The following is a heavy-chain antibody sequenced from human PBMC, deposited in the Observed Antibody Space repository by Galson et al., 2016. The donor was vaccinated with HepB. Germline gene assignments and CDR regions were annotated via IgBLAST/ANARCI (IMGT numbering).Heavy chain of an antibody. Sequence: SLRLSCAGSGFTFSSNWMSWVRRAPGKGLEWVANIKEDGSEKYYVDSVKGRFTISRDNAKNSLFLQMNSLRADDTAVYYCARSVEGHFDYWGQGILVTVSS. CDR3: ARSVEGHFDY. CDR2: IKEDGSEK. J-gene: IGHJ4*02. D-gene: IGHD1-1*01. V-gene: IGHV3-7*02. CDR1: GFTFSSNW.